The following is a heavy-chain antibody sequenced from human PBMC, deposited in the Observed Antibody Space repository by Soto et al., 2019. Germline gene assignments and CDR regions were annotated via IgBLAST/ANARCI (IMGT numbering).Heavy chain of an antibody. Sequence: GGFLRLSCAASGFAFSTYSMNWVRQAPGKGLEWVSYISFSSTTIFYADSVRGRFTISRDNAKNSLYLQMNTLRDEDTAVYYCARDNGMAGSFDPWGQGTLVTVSS. V-gene: IGHV3-48*02. J-gene: IGHJ5*02. CDR2: ISFSSTTI. CDR1: GFAFSTYS. D-gene: IGHD2-8*01. CDR3: ARDNGMAGSFDP.